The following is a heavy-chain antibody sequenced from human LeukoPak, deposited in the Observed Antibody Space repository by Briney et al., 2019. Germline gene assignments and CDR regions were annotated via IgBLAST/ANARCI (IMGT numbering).Heavy chain of an antibody. CDR1: GGTFSSYA. CDR3: ARDVPATIRIGMDV. CDR2: IIPIFGTA. V-gene: IGHV1-69*13. D-gene: IGHD2-2*01. J-gene: IGHJ6*02. Sequence: GASLKVSCKASGGTFSSYAISWVRQAPGQGLEWMGGIIPIFGTANYAQKFQGRVTITADESTSTAYMELSSLRSEDTAVYYCARDVPATIRIGMDVWGQGTTVTVSS.